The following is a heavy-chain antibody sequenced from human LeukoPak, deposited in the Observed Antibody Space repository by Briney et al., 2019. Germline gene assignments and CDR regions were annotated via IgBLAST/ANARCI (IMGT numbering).Heavy chain of an antibody. J-gene: IGHJ3*02. D-gene: IGHD6-19*01. V-gene: IGHV1-69*06. CDR2: IIPIFGTA. CDR1: GGTFSSYC. CDR3: AHSSRGWPDAFDI. Sequence: ASVKVSCKASGGTFSSYCITWVRQAPGQGLEWMGGIIPIFGTANYAQKFQGRVTITADKSTSTAYMELSSLRSEDTAVYYCAHSSRGWPDAFDIWGQGTMATVSS.